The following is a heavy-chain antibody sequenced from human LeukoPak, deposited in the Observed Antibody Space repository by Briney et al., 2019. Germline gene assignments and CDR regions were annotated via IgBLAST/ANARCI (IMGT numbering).Heavy chain of an antibody. Sequence: GASVKVSCKASGGTFSSYAISWVRQAPGQGLEWMGGIIPIFGTANYAQKFQGRVTITADESMSTAYMELSSLRSEDTAVYYCAREHSSSWDQFDYWGQGTLVTVSS. J-gene: IGHJ4*02. CDR2: IIPIFGTA. CDR3: AREHSSSWDQFDY. D-gene: IGHD6-13*01. CDR1: GGTFSSYA. V-gene: IGHV1-69*01.